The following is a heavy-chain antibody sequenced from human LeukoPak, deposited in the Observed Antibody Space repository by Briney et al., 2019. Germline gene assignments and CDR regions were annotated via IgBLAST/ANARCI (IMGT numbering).Heavy chain of an antibody. V-gene: IGHV1-18*01. CDR2: ISAYNGNT. D-gene: IGHD3-10*01. CDR1: GYTFTGYG. Sequence: ASVKVSCKASGYTFTGYGISWVRQAPGQGLEWMGWISAYNGNTNYAQKLQGRVTMTTDTSTSTAYMELRSLRSDDTAVYYCARACLWFGELLRYYYMDVWGKGTTVTVSS. CDR3: ARACLWFGELLRYYYMDV. J-gene: IGHJ6*03.